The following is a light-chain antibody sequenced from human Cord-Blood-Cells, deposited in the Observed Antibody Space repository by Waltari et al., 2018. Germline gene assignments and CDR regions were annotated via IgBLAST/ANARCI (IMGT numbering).Light chain of an antibody. CDR1: SGSIASNH. V-gene: IGLV6-57*02. J-gene: IGLJ3*02. CDR3: QSYDSSIWV. CDR2: EDN. Sequence: NFMLTQPHSVSASPGKTVTISCTGSSGSIASNHVQWYQQRPGSAPTTVIYEDNQRPSGVPDRFSGSIDSSSNSASLTISGLKTEDEADYYCQSYDSSIWVFGGGTKLTVL.